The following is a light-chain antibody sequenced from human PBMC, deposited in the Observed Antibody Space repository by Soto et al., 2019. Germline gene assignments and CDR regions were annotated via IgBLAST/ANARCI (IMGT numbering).Light chain of an antibody. CDR1: QSVGSSR. V-gene: IGKV3-20*01. CDR2: GAS. J-gene: IGKJ1*01. CDR3: QQYGSSPWT. Sequence: EILLAQAPGTLSLSPGERDTLSWRASQSVGSSRLAWYQQKPGETPRLLIYGASNRDTGIPDRFSGSGSGTDCTLPVSSLEPEDFEVYHGQQYGSSPWTFGQGTKV.